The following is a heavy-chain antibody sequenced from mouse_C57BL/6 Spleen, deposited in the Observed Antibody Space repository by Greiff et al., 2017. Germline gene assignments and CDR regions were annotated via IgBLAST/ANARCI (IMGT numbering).Heavy chain of an antibody. Sequence: EVQLVESGGGLVKPGGSLKLSCAASGFTFSSYAMSWVRQTPEKRLEWVATISDGGSYTYYTDNVKGRFTISRDNAKNNLYLQMSHLKSEDTAMYYGARGYYGSSYGFAYWGQGTLVTVSA. V-gene: IGHV5-4*01. D-gene: IGHD1-1*01. J-gene: IGHJ3*01. CDR3: ARGYYGSSYGFAY. CDR1: GFTFSSYA. CDR2: ISDGGSYT.